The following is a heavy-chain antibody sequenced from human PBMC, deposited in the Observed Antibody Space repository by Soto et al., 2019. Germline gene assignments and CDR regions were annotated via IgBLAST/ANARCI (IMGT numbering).Heavy chain of an antibody. CDR3: ARDYCRGTTCNEFDS. V-gene: IGHV5-51*01. CDR1: GYRFTNYW. J-gene: IGHJ5*01. D-gene: IGHD2-2*01. CDR2: IYPGDSDT. Sequence: GESLKISCKGSGYRFTNYWIGWVRQMPGKGLEWMGIIYPGDSDTRYSPSFQGQVTISADKSINTAYLQWSSLKASDTAMYYCARDYCRGTTCNEFDSWDQGTQVTVSS.